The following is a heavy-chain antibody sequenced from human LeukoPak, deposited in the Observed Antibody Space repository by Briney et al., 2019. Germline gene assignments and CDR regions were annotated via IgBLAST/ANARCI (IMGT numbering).Heavy chain of an antibody. CDR2: ISFDGSKR. J-gene: IGHJ6*02. V-gene: IGHV3-30-3*01. CDR3: ARVVVGATDYNYYYGLDV. Sequence: GGSLRLSCAASGFXFSNYVFHWVRQAPGKGLEWVTLISFDGSKRHYAASVEGRFTISRDNSNDTVSLQMNSLRAEDTAVYYCARVVVGATDYNYYYGLDVWGQGTTVTVSS. CDR1: GFXFSNYV. D-gene: IGHD1-26*01.